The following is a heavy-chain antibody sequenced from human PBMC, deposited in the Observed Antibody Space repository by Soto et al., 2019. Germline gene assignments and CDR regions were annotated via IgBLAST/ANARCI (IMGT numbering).Heavy chain of an antibody. CDR1: GFTFSSYA. CDR3: ARDRGYYEGYFDY. Sequence: QVQLVESGGGVVQPGRSLRLSCAASGFTFSSYAMHWVRQAPGKGLEWVAVISYDGSNKYYADSVKGRFTISRDNSKNTLYLQMNSLRAEATAVYYCARDRGYYEGYFDYWGQGTLVTVSS. CDR2: ISYDGSNK. D-gene: IGHD3-22*01. J-gene: IGHJ4*02. V-gene: IGHV3-30-3*01.